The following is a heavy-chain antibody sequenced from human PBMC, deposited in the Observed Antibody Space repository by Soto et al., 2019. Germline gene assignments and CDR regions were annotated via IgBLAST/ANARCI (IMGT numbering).Heavy chain of an antibody. CDR3: ARDRVNSSGYSEFDY. D-gene: IGHD3-22*01. Sequence: GASVKVSCKASGYTFTSYGISWVRQAPGQGLESMGGISPYIGNTNYAQKFQGRVTITADKSTSTAYMELSSLRSEDTAVYYCARDRVNSSGYSEFDYWGQGTLVTSPQ. CDR1: GYTFTSYG. J-gene: IGHJ4*02. V-gene: IGHV1-18*04. CDR2: ISPYIGNT.